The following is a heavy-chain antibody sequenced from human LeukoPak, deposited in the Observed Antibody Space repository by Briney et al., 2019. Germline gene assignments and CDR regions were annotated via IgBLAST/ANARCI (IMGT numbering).Heavy chain of an antibody. J-gene: IGHJ6*03. V-gene: IGHV3-66*02. D-gene: IGHD4-11*01. CDR3: ARGHYSNYVDYYYYMDV. Sequence: EWGXVIYIGVSTYYAVSVKCRFTISRDKSKNTLYLQMTSLIAEDTAVYYCARGHYSNYVDYYYYMDVWGKGTTVTVSS. CDR2: IYIGVST.